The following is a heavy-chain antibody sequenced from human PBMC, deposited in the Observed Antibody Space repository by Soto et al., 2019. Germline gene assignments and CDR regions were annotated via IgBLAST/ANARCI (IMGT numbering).Heavy chain of an antibody. J-gene: IGHJ6*03. D-gene: IGHD3-10*01. CDR1: GGSFSGYY. CDR2: INHSGST. V-gene: IGHV4-34*01. CDR3: ARGRLYGSGSYYYYYMDV. Sequence: SEILSLTCAVYGGSFSGYYWSWIRQPPGKGLEWIGEINHSGSTNYNPSLKSRVTISVDTSKNQFSLKLSSVTAADTAVYYCARGRLYGSGSYYYYYMDVWGKGTTVTVSS.